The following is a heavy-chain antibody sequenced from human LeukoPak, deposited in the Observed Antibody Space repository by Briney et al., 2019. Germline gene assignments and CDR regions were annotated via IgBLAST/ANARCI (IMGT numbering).Heavy chain of an antibody. Sequence: ASVKVSCKASGGTFSSYAISWVRQAPGKGLEWMGGFDPEDGETIYAQKFQGRVTMTEDTSTDTAYMELSSLRSEDTAVYYCARGSYRSDAFDIWGQGTMVTVSS. V-gene: IGHV1-24*01. D-gene: IGHD3-16*02. CDR3: ARGSYRSDAFDI. CDR2: FDPEDGET. CDR1: GGTFSSYA. J-gene: IGHJ3*02.